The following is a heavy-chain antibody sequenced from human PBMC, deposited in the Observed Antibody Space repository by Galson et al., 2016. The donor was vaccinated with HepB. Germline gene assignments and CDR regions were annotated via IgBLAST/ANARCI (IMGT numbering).Heavy chain of an antibody. CDR2: IYKGGIT. CDR1: GFTVTANY. J-gene: IGHJ5*02. Sequence: SLRLSCAASGFTVTANYMSWVRQAPGKGLEWVSVIYKGGITFYADSVKGRFTISRDNVKNTLNLEMNSLRVDDTAVYYFAREMGQWEFQGRWFDPWGQGTLVTVSS. V-gene: IGHV3-53*01. CDR3: AREMGQWEFQGRWFDP. D-gene: IGHD1-26*01.